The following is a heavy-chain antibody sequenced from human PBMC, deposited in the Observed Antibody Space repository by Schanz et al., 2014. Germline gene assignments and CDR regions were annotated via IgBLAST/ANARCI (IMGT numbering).Heavy chain of an antibody. CDR3: AKDHFGHYDSSGCSDCYYYGMDV. CDR2: ISYDGRNK. CDR1: GFTMRNEW. V-gene: IGHV3-30*18. J-gene: IGHJ6*02. Sequence: VQLVESGGGLVKPGGSLRLSCAASGFTMRNEWMSWVRQAPGKGLEWVAVISYDGRNKYFADSVKGRFTISRDNSKNTLFLQVNSLRAEDTAVYYCAKDHFGHYDSSGCSDCYYYGMDVWGQGTTVTVSS. D-gene: IGHD3-22*01.